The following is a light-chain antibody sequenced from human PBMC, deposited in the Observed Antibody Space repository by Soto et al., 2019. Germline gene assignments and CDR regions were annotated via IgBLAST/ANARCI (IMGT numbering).Light chain of an antibody. Sequence: EIVMTQSPATLSVSPGERATLSCRASQSISSNLAWYQQKPGQAPRLLIYGASTRATAIPARFSGSGSGTQFTLTITSLQSEDFAVYYSQHYNNWPPWTLGQGTKVDIK. CDR2: GAS. CDR3: QHYNNWPPWT. CDR1: QSISSN. J-gene: IGKJ1*01. V-gene: IGKV3-15*01.